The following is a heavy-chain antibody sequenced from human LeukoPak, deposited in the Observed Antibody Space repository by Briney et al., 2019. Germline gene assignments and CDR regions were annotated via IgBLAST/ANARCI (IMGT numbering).Heavy chain of an antibody. Sequence: GGSLRLSCAASGFTFSDYWMLWVRQAPGKGLVWVSRILSDASSTSYADSVKGRFTISRDIAKNTLYLQMNSLRAEDTAVYYCARVRITGANWFDPWGQGTLVTVSS. D-gene: IGHD1-14*01. CDR1: GFTFSDYW. J-gene: IGHJ5*02. V-gene: IGHV3-74*01. CDR3: ARVRITGANWFDP. CDR2: ILSDASST.